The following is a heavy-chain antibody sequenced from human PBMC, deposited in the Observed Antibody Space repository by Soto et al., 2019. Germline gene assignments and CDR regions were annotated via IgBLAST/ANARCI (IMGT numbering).Heavy chain of an antibody. Sequence: LRLSCAASGFTFSSYAMSWVRQAPGKGLEWVSAISGSGGSTYYADSVKGRFTISRDNSKNTLYLQMNSLRAEDTAVYYCAKSGTGDLYYYYGMDVWGQVTTVTVS. V-gene: IGHV3-23*01. D-gene: IGHD7-27*01. CDR3: AKSGTGDLYYYYGMDV. CDR1: GFTFSSYA. J-gene: IGHJ6*02. CDR2: ISGSGGST.